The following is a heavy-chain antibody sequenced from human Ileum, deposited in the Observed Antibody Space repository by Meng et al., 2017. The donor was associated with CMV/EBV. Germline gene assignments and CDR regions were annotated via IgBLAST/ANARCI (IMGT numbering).Heavy chain of an antibody. D-gene: IGHD6-13*01. CDR3: AKAPVPAAASTSSSRFDS. Sequence: FSSYAMSWVRQAQGKGLEWVSVISGTGASTYYADSVRSRLTISRDSSKNTLYLQMNSLRAEDSAIYYCAKAPVPAAASTSSSRFDSWGQGTLVTVSS. CDR1: FSSYA. CDR2: ISGTGAST. V-gene: IGHV3-23*01. J-gene: IGHJ4*02.